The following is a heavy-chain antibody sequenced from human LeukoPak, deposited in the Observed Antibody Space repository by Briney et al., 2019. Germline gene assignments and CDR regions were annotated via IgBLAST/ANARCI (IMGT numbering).Heavy chain of an antibody. D-gene: IGHD2-15*01. CDR1: GYTFTSYD. Sequence: ASVKVSCKASGYTFTSYDINWVRQATGQGLEWMGWMNPNSGNTGYAQKFQGRVTMTRNTSTSTAYMELSSLRSEDTAVYYCARGYCSGGSCYAYGDYWGQGTLVTVSS. CDR3: ARGYCSGGSCYAYGDY. CDR2: MNPNSGNT. V-gene: IGHV1-8*01. J-gene: IGHJ4*02.